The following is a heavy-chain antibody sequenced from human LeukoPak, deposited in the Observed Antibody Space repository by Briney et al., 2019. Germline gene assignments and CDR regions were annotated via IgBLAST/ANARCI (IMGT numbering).Heavy chain of an antibody. CDR2: ISGSGGSA. D-gene: IGHD5-12*01. J-gene: IGHJ4*02. CDR3: ARWVVATMFDY. V-gene: IGHV3-23*01. Sequence: GSLRLSCAASGFTFSSYAMSWVRQAPGKGLEWVSAISGSGGSAYYADSVKGRFTISRDNSKNTLFLQMNSLRAEDTAVYYCARWVVATMFDYWGQGTLVTVSS. CDR1: GFTFSSYA.